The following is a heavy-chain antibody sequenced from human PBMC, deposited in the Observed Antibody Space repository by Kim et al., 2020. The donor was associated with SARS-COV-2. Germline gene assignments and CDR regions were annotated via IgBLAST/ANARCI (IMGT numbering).Heavy chain of an antibody. CDR1: GGSISSGGYY. V-gene: IGHV4-31*03. CDR2: IYYSGST. J-gene: IGHJ6*02. D-gene: IGHD3-10*01. Sequence: SETLSLTCTVSGGSISSGGYYWSWIRQHPGKGLEWIGYIYYSGSTYYNPSLKSRVTISVDTSKNQFSLKLSSVTAADTAVYYCARDIWFGSSQNYYYYYGMDVWGQGTTVTVSS. CDR3: ARDIWFGSSQNYYYYYGMDV.